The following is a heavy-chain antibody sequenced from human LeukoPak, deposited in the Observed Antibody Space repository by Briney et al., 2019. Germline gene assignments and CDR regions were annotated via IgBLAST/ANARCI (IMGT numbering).Heavy chain of an antibody. J-gene: IGHJ5*02. D-gene: IGHD3-9*01. Sequence: ASVKVSCKASGYTFTSYGISWVRQAPGLGLEWMGWISAYNGNTNYAQKLQGRVTMTTDTSTSTAYMELRSLRSDDTAVYYCARDRTPYYDILTGPHWFDPWGQGTLVTVSS. V-gene: IGHV1-18*04. CDR1: GYTFTSYG. CDR3: ARDRTPYYDILTGPHWFDP. CDR2: ISAYNGNT.